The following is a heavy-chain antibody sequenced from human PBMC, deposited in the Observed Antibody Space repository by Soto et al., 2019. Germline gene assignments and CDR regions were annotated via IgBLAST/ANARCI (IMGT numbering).Heavy chain of an antibody. Sequence: EVQLVESGGGLVKPGGSLRLSCAASGFTFSNTWMNWVRQAPGKGLEWVGRIKSKIDGETTDYAAPVKGRFTISRDDSKNTLYLQMNSLKTEETAVYYCTTLNWFDPRGQGTLVTVSS. CDR3: TTLNWFDP. J-gene: IGHJ5*02. V-gene: IGHV3-15*07. CDR1: GFTFSNTW. CDR2: IKSKIDGETT.